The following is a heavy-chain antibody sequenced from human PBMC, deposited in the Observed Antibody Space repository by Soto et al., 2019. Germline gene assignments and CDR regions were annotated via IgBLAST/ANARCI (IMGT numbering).Heavy chain of an antibody. Sequence: GGSLRLSCEASGFTFSGFDMHWVRQPTGKGLEWVSTIGTAGDTYYAVSVKGRFTISRDNAKNSLSLQMNSLRAGVTAVYFCARGQEVGAHFFDSWGQGTQVTVSS. J-gene: IGHJ4*02. D-gene: IGHD2-15*01. CDR3: ARGQEVGAHFFDS. V-gene: IGHV3-13*01. CDR2: IGTAGDT. CDR1: GFTFSGFD.